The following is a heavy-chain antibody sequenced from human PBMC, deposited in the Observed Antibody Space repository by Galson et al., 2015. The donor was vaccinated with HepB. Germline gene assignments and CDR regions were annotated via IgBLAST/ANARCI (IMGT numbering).Heavy chain of an antibody. CDR2: INHGGRA. J-gene: IGHJ5*02. Sequence: ETLSLTCAVYGGSFSGYYWNWIRQPPGKGLEWIGEINHGGRAHYNPSLKSRLTFSIDTSKSHFSLRLRSVSAADTAVYYCARRAPISMFGQTQGFSPWGQGTLVIVSS. V-gene: IGHV4-34*01. CDR3: ARRAPISMFGQTQGFSP. D-gene: IGHD3-3*01. CDR1: GGSFSGYY.